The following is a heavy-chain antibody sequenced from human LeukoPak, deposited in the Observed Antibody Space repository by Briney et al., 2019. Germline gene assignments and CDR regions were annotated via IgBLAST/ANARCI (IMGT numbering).Heavy chain of an antibody. V-gene: IGHV3-53*01. CDR1: GFTVSSNY. CDR2: ICGGGNI. Sequence: PGGSLRLSCAASGFTVSSNYMNWVCQAPGKGLEWVSVICGGGNIYYADSVKGRFTISRDNSKNTLYLQMNSLRAEDTAVYYCARGAGYNYPYYFDYWGQGTLVTVSS. D-gene: IGHD5-24*01. CDR3: ARGAGYNYPYYFDY. J-gene: IGHJ4*02.